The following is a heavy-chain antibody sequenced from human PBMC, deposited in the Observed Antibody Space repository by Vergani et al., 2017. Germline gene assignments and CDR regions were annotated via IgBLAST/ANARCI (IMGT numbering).Heavy chain of an antibody. D-gene: IGHD2-15*01. Sequence: EVHLEESGGGLVQPGGSLRLSCAASGFTFTAHGLNWVRQAPGKGLEWVSGISGQNFRTHYADSVKGRFTISRDDSKNTVYLQINSLRAEDTAFYYCAKEGGGYCSGGTCYPEYWGQGTLVIVSS. J-gene: IGHJ4*02. CDR2: ISGQNFRT. V-gene: IGHV3-23*04. CDR3: AKEGGGYCSGGTCYPEY. CDR1: GFTFTAHG.